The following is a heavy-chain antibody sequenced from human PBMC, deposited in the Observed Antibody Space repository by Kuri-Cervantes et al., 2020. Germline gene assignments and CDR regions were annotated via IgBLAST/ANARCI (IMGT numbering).Heavy chain of an antibody. CDR1: GYTFTTYY. J-gene: IGHJ2*01. CDR2: INSSGGST. D-gene: IGHD3-10*01. V-gene: IGHV1-46*01. CDR3: AREMEGSGSYSDEREDWYFDL. Sequence: ASVKVSCKASGYTFTTYYMHWVRQAPGQGLEWMGIINSSGGSTSYAQKFQGRVTMTRDTSTSTVYMELSSLRSEDTAVYYCAREMEGSGSYSDEREDWYFDLWGRGTLVTVSS.